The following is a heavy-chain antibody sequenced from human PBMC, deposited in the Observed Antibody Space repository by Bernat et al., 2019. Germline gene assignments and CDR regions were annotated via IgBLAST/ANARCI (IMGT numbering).Heavy chain of an antibody. D-gene: IGHD6-6*01. J-gene: IGHJ4*02. CDR2: IYYSGST. V-gene: IGHV4-39*01. Sequence: QLQLQESGPGLVKPSETLSLTCTVSGGSISSSSYYWGWIRQPPGKGLEWIGSIYYSGSTYYNPSLKSRVTISVDTSKNQFSLKLSSVTAADTAVYYCARLSYSSSAGFGYWGQGTLVTVSS. CDR1: GGSISSSSYY. CDR3: ARLSYSSSAGFGY.